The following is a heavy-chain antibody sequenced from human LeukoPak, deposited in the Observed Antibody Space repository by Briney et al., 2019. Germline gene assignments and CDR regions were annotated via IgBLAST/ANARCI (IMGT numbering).Heavy chain of an antibody. J-gene: IGHJ4*02. CDR2: IKQDGSEK. Sequence: GGSLRLSCAASGFTFSNYWMSWVRQAPGKGLEWVANIKQDGSEKYYVDSVKGRFTISRDNAKNSLYLQMNSLRAEDTAVYYCANPGNYCSSTSCYGLWGQGTLVTVSS. CDR1: GFTFSNYW. CDR3: ANPGNYCSSTSCYGL. D-gene: IGHD2-2*01. V-gene: IGHV3-7*03.